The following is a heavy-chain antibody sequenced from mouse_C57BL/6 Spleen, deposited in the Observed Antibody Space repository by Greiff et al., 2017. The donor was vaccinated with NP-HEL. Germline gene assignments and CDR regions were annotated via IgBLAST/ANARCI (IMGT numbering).Heavy chain of an antibody. Sequence: QVQLQQPGTELVKPGASVKLSCKASGYTFTSYWMHWVKQRPGQGLEWIGNINPSNGGTNYNEKFKSKATLTVDKSSSTAYMQLSSLTSEDSAVYYCARGLRKDGYYLYYFDYWGQGTTLTVSS. CDR3: ARGLRKDGYYLYYFDY. V-gene: IGHV1-53*01. J-gene: IGHJ2*01. CDR2: INPSNGGT. CDR1: GYTFTSYW. D-gene: IGHD2-3*01.